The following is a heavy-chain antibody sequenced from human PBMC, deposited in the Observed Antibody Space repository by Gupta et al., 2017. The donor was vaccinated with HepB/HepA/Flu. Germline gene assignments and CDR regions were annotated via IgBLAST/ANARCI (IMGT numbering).Heavy chain of an antibody. Sequence: QVQLQESGPGLVKPSGTLSLTCAVSGGSISSSNWWSWVRQPPGKGLEWIGEIYHSGSTNYNPSLKSRVTISVDKSKNQFSLKLSSVTAADTAVYYCASGFLESSQDTLYYYYGMDVWGQGTTVTVSS. D-gene: IGHD3-3*01. V-gene: IGHV4-4*02. CDR1: GGSISSSNW. J-gene: IGHJ6*02. CDR2: IYHSGST. CDR3: ASGFLESSQDTLYYYYGMDV.